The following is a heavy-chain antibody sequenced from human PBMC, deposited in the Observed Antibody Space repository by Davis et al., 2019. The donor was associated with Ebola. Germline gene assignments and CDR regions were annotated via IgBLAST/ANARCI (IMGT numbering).Heavy chain of an antibody. CDR3: ARAVRFLEWLSAEYYFDY. Sequence: SETLSLTCTVSGGSISSSSYYWGWIRQPPGKGLEWIGSIYYSGSTYHNPSLKSRVTMSVDRSKNQFSLKLSSVTAADTAVYYCARAVRFLEWLSAEYYFDYWGQGTLVTVSS. CDR2: IYYSGST. V-gene: IGHV4-39*01. D-gene: IGHD3-3*01. J-gene: IGHJ4*02. CDR1: GGSISSSSYY.